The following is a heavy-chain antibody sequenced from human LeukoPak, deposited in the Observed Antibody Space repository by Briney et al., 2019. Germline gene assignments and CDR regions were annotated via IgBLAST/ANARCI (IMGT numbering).Heavy chain of an antibody. Sequence: GGSLRLSCAASGFTFAGYAMSWVRQAPGKGLEWVSAISGSTSTTYYPDSVKGRFTISRDNSKNTLYLQMNSLRAEDTAVYYCAKGNIYGPFDYWGQGTLVTVSS. CDR3: AKGNIYGPFDY. J-gene: IGHJ4*02. CDR2: ISGSTSTT. D-gene: IGHD5-18*01. V-gene: IGHV3-23*01. CDR1: GFTFAGYA.